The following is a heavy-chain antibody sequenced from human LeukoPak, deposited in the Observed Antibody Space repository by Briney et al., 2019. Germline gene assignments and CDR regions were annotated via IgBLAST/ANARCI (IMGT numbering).Heavy chain of an antibody. J-gene: IGHJ4*02. CDR2: IYYTGTT. V-gene: IGHV4-59*01. D-gene: IGHD6-19*01. Sequence: SETLSLTCTVSGGSLRSYYWTWMRQPPGKELEWLGYIYYTGTTNYNPSLKSRLTISLETTKDHFSLKLPSQTGLDTAVYYCVREVTGTSGSFDYWGQGALVTVSS. CDR1: GGSLRSYY. CDR3: VREVTGTSGSFDY.